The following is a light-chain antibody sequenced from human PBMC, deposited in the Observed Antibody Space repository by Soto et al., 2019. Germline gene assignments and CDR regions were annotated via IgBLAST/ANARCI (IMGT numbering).Light chain of an antibody. V-gene: IGKV3-15*01. Sequence: EILITQAPATLSASPGERVTLSCRASQSVKNNLAWYQQKPGQAPRLLVYGATTTATGIAARFSGSGSGTEFTLTISSLQSEDFAVYYCQEHNQWPLTFGGGTKVEIK. CDR1: QSVKNN. CDR2: GAT. J-gene: IGKJ4*01. CDR3: QEHNQWPLT.